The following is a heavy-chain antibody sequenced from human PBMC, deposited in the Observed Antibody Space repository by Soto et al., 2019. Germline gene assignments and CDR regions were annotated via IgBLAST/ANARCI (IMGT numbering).Heavy chain of an antibody. V-gene: IGHV5-51*01. CDR3: AGDSHCNGGNCPMGGFDM. D-gene: IGHD2-15*01. CDR2: IYPGNPNT. J-gene: IGHJ3*02. Sequence: GESLKISCKGSRYGFSSHWVAWLRQMPGKGLEWVGIIYPGNPNTMYSPSFQGQVTISADTALSTTYLQWDTLKPSDTAIYFCAGDSHCNGGNCPMGGFDMWGQGTMVTVSS. CDR1: RYGFSSHW.